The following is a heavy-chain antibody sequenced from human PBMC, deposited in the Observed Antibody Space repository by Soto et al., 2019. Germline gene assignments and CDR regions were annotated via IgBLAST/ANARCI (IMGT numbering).Heavy chain of an antibody. CDR2: IIPIFGTA. CDR1: GGTFSSYA. CDR3: ARGGDGYNPMNYYYYGMDV. D-gene: IGHD5-12*01. J-gene: IGHJ6*02. Sequence: QVQLVQSGAEVKKPGSSVKVSCKASGGTFSSYAISWVRQAPGQGLEWMGGIIPIFGTANYAQKFQGRVTITADESTSTAYRELSSLRSEDTAVYYCARGGDGYNPMNYYYYGMDVWGQGTTVTVSS. V-gene: IGHV1-69*01.